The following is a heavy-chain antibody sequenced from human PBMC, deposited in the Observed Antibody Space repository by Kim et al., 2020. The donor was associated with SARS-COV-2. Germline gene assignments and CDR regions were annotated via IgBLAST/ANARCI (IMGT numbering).Heavy chain of an antibody. J-gene: IGHJ3*01. CDR3: ARALEDSTSDAFDV. D-gene: IGHD2-2*01. V-gene: IGHV3-33*03. Sequence: ADSVKSRITISRDNSKNMVYLLMTSLRAEDTGVYCCARALEDSTSDAFDVWGQGTMVTVSS.